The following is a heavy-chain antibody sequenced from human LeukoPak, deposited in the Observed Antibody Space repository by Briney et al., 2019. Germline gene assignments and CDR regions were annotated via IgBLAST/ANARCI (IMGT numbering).Heavy chain of an antibody. CDR1: GGTFSRYA. V-gene: IGHV1-69*05. CDR2: IIAMFGTT. J-gene: IGHJ6*03. CDR3: ARNYDGSGTFYDYYYYMDV. D-gene: IGHD3-10*01. Sequence: SVKVSCKASGGTFSRYAISWVRQAPGQGLEWMGGIIAMFGTTNYAQKFQGRVTITMDESTSTAYMELSSLRSEDTAVYYCARNYDGSGTFYDYYYYMDVWGKGTTVTVSS.